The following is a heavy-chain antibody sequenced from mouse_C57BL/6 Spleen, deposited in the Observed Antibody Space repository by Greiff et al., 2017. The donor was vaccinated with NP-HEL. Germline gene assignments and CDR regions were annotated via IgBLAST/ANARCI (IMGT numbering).Heavy chain of an antibody. D-gene: IGHD2-10*01. V-gene: IGHV1-61*01. CDR3: ARSYPVYFDY. J-gene: IGHJ2*01. CDR2: IYPSDSET. CDR1: GYTFTSYW. Sequence: QVQLQQSGAELVRPGSSVKLSCKASGYTFTSYWMDWVKQRPGQGLEWIGNIYPSDSETHYNQKFKDKATLTVDKSSSTAYMQLSSLTSEDSAVYYCARSYPVYFDYWGQGTTLTVSS.